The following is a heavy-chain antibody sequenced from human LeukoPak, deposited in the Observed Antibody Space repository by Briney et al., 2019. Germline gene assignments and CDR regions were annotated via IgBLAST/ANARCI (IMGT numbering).Heavy chain of an antibody. CDR2: ISGDSDTI. Sequence: GGSLRLSCTAPGFTFSDYYMNWIRQAPGKGLEWLSHISGDSDTIYYADSVKGRFSISRDNAKNSVFLQMNSLRPEDTAVYFCARDPPTAVILFDYWGLGTLVTVSS. V-gene: IGHV3-11*01. J-gene: IGHJ4*02. CDR3: ARDPPTAVILFDY. D-gene: IGHD2-2*01. CDR1: GFTFSDYY.